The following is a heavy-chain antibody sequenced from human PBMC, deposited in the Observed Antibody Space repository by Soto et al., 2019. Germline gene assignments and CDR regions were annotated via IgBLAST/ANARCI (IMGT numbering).Heavy chain of an antibody. CDR2: ITSSGNTI. CDR1: GFIFSDYY. Sequence: GGSLRLSCAGSGFIFSDYYMSWIRQAPGKGLEWISYITSSGNTIYYADSVKGRFTISRDNAKNSLYLQMNSLRVKDTAVYYCARDSSTIAVAMSYFQHWGQGTLVTVSS. J-gene: IGHJ1*01. D-gene: IGHD6-19*01. CDR3: ARDSSTIAVAMSYFQH. V-gene: IGHV3-11*01.